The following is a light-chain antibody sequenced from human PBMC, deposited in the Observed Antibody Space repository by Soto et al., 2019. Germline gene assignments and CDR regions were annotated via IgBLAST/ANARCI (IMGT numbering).Light chain of an antibody. Sequence: QSALTQPASVSGSPGQSITISCTGTTSDVGSYSLVSWYQQHPGKAPKLMIYEGTKRPSGVSNRFSGSKSGNTASLTISGLQAEDEAVYYCSSYGGGDTFHVIFGGGTKLTVL. CDR1: TSDVGSYSL. J-gene: IGLJ2*01. CDR2: EGT. CDR3: SSYGGGDTFHVI. V-gene: IGLV2-23*03.